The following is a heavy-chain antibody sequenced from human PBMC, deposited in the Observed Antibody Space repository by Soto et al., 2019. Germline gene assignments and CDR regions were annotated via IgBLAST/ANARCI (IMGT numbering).Heavy chain of an antibody. CDR1: GGTFSSYA. V-gene: IGHV1-69*13. CDR3: ARYGGYCSGGSSSGYYYGIYV. Sequence: SAVKVSCKASGGTFSSYAISWVRQAPGQGLEWMGGVIPIFGTANYAQKFHGRVKMTADESTSTAYLELSSRRSEDTAVYYCARYGGYCSGGSSSGYYYGIYVWGQGTTVT. D-gene: IGHD2-15*01. J-gene: IGHJ6*01. CDR2: VIPIFGTA.